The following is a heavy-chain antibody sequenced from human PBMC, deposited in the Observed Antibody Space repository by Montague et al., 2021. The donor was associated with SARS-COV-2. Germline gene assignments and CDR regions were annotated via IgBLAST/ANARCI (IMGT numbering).Heavy chain of an antibody. CDR2: IDWDDDK. CDR1: GFSLSTSGMR. D-gene: IGHD3-9*01. J-gene: IGHJ3*02. V-gene: IGHV2-70*04. Sequence: PALVKPTQTLTLTCTLSGFSLSTSGMRASWIRQPPGKALEWLARIDWDDDKFYSTSLKTRLTISKDTSKNQVVLTMTNMDPVDTATYYCARSYYDILTNYYDAFVIWGQGTMVTVSS. CDR3: ARSYYDILTNYYDAFVI.